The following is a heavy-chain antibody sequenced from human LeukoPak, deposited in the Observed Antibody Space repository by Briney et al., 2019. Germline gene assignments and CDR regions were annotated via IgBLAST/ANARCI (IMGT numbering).Heavy chain of an antibody. D-gene: IGHD3-10*01. V-gene: IGHV3-49*04. Sequence: GGSLRLSCTASGFTFGDYAMNWVRQAPGKGLEWVGFIRSKTYGGTTEYAASVKGRFTISRDDSKSIAYLQMNSLKTEDTAVYYCTTYLGVMDLSYLQYWGQGTLVTVSS. CDR2: IRSKTYGGTT. CDR1: GFTFGDYA. J-gene: IGHJ4*02. CDR3: TTYLGVMDLSYLQY.